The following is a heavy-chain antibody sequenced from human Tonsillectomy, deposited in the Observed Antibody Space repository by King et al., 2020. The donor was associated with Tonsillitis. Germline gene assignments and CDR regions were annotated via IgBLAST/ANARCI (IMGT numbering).Heavy chain of an antibody. CDR3: ARASLGFDY. CDR2: IYNSGST. J-gene: IGHJ4*02. CDR1: GGSISSYY. Sequence: LQLQESGPGLVKPSETLSLTCTVSGGSISSYYWSWIRQPPGKGLEWIGYIYNSGSTNYNPSLKGRVTISVDTSKNQFSLKLSSVTAADTAVYYCARASLGFDYWGQGTLVTVSS. V-gene: IGHV4-59*01.